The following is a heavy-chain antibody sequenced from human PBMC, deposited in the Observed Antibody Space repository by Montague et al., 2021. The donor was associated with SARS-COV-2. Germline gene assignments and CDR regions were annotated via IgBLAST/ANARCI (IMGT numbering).Heavy chain of an antibody. V-gene: IGHV4-4*02. Sequence: SETLSLTCTVSGGSISSDNWWTWVRQPPGKGLEWIGDIFHSGTTNYNPSLKSRLTIPVDKSKNQISLKLISVTAADTAMYYCALPLGGARFDPWGQGTLVTVSS. D-gene: IGHD3-16*01. CDR2: IFHSGTT. CDR3: ALPLGGARFDP. CDR1: GGSISSDNW. J-gene: IGHJ5*02.